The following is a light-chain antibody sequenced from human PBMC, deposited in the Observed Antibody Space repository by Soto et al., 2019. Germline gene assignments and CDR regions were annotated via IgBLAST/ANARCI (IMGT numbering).Light chain of an antibody. V-gene: IGLV2-14*01. Sequence: QSALTQPASVSGSPGQSITISCTGTSSDVGGYNYVSWYQQHPGKAPKLMIYEVSNRPSGVSNRFSGPKSGNTASLTISGLQAEDEADYYCSSYTSSSTRVFGTGTKVTAL. J-gene: IGLJ1*01. CDR2: EVS. CDR3: SSYTSSSTRV. CDR1: SSDVGGYNY.